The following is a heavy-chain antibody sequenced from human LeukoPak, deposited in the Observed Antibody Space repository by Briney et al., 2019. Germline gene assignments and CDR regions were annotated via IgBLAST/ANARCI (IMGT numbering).Heavy chain of an antibody. CDR3: ARSRRGSSSWYLFDY. V-gene: IGHV1-18*03. CDR1: GYTFTSYG. D-gene: IGHD6-13*01. CDR2: ISAYNGNT. J-gene: IGHJ4*02. Sequence: GASVKVSCKASGYTFTSYGISWVRQAPGQGLEWMGWISAYNGNTNYAQKFQGRVTMTRNTSISTAYMELSSLRSEDMAVYYCARSRRGSSSWYLFDYWGQGTLVTVSS.